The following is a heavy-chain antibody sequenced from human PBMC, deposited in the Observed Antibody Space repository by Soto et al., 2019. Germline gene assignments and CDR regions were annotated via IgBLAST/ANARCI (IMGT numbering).Heavy chain of an antibody. V-gene: IGHV4-31*03. CDR2: IYYSGST. D-gene: IGHD3-16*02. CDR1: GGSISSGGYY. CDR3: SRGRGLGELSFHD. Sequence: QVQLQESGPGLVKPSQTLSLTCTVSGGSISSGGYYWSWIRQHPGKGLEWIGYIYYSGSTYYNPYIRSRVTISVATSKYQLSLRLGSVTDAATAVYYCSRGRGLGELSFHDWGQGTLVTVSS. J-gene: IGHJ4*02.